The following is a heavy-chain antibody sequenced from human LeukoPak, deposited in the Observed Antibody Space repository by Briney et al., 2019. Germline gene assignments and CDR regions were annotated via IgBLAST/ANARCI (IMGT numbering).Heavy chain of an antibody. CDR2: FHDGGST. CDR1: GGSVSSYY. J-gene: IGHJ3*02. V-gene: IGHV4-59*02. D-gene: IGHD3-22*01. Sequence: SETLSLTCTVSGGSVSSYYWSWIRQPPGKGLEWIGFFHDGGSTNYNPSFKSRVTISVDTSKNQVYLKLSSVTAADTAVYFCAKFYFDSSGYYDVFDIWGQGTMVTVSS. CDR3: AKFYFDSSGYYDVFDI.